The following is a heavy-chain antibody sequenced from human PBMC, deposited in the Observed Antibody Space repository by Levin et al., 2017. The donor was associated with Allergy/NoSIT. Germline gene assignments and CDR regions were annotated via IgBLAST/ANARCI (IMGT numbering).Heavy chain of an antibody. V-gene: IGHV3-23*01. CDR3: AKDHGVVPAALVLFRGEFYYYGIDV. CDR1: GFTFSTYA. CDR2: ISGSGGST. D-gene: IGHD2-2*01. Sequence: GGSLRLSCAASGFTFSTYAMNWVRQAPGKGLEWVSSISGSGGSTYYADSVKGRFTISRENSKNTLYLQMHSLIAEDKPANYCAKDHGVVPAALVLFRGEFYYYGIDVWGQGTTVTVSS. J-gene: IGHJ6*02.